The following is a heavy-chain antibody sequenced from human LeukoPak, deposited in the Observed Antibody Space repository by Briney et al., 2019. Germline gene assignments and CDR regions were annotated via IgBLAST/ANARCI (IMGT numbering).Heavy chain of an antibody. CDR2: IRSKANSYAT. V-gene: IGHV3-73*01. J-gene: IGHJ4*02. CDR1: GFTFSGPA. Sequence: PGGSLRLSCAASGFTFSGPAMHWVRQASGKGLEWVGRIRSKANSYATAYAASVKGRFTISRDDSKNTAYLQMNSLKTEDTAVYYCTGYYGSGSAYWGQGTLVTVSS. CDR3: TGYYGSGSAY. D-gene: IGHD3-10*01.